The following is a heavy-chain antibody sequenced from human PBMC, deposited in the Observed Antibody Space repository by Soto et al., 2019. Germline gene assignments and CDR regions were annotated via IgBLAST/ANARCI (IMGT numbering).Heavy chain of an antibody. Sequence: QVQLQQWGAGLLKPSETLSLTCAVYGGSFSGYYWSWIRQPPGKGLEWIGEINHSGSTNYNPSLKSRVTISVDTSKNQFSLKLSSVTAADTAVYYCVIRRWFGDLAFDPWGQGTLVTVSS. D-gene: IGHD3-10*01. CDR2: INHSGST. CDR3: VIRRWFGDLAFDP. V-gene: IGHV4-34*01. J-gene: IGHJ5*02. CDR1: GGSFSGYY.